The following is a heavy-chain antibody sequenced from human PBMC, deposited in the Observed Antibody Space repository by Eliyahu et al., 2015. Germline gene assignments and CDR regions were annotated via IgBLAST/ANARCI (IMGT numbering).Heavy chain of an antibody. Sequence: EVQLAESGGGLVQPGGSLRLSCTASGFDFSYSWMHWVRQAPGKGLVWVSHVKSDGTITTYADSVKGRFTISRDNAKNTLFLQMNSLRAEDTAIYYCARGMWGGFDAWGQGTTVTVSS. D-gene: IGHD1-26*01. CDR3: ARGMWGGFDA. J-gene: IGHJ3*01. CDR2: VKSDGTIT. V-gene: IGHV3-74*01. CDR1: GFDFSYSW.